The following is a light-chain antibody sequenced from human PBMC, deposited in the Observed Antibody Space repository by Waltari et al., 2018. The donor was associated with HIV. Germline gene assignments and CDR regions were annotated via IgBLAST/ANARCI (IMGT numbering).Light chain of an antibody. CDR3: VAWDDSLSGFA. CDR1: NSNVGSKS. CDR2: RKD. V-gene: IGLV1-47*01. Sequence: QSVLTQPPSESGTLGQRVTISCPGRNSNVGSKSGHWYQQLPGTAPKQLIYRKDQRRSGVPDRFSASKSGASASLSISGLRSEDEADYYCVAWDDSLSGFAFGTGTKVTVL. J-gene: IGLJ1*01.